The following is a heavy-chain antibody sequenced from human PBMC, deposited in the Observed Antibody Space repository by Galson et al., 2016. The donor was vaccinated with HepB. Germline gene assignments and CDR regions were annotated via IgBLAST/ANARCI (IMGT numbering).Heavy chain of an antibody. CDR2: IWYDTSNQ. CDR3: VRARTLPGTAGMDV. J-gene: IGHJ6*02. Sequence: SLRLSCAASGFTLGNHAMHWVRQPPGKGLEWVAAIWYDTSNQWYANYVMGRFTISRDNAKNTLYLQMNSLRAEDTAVYYGVRARTLPGTAGMDVWGQGTTVTVSS. CDR1: GFTLGNHA. V-gene: IGHV3-33*01. D-gene: IGHD2-2*01.